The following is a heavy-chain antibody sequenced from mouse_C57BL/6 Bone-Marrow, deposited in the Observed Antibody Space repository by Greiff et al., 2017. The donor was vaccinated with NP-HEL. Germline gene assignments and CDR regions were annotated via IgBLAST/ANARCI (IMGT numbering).Heavy chain of an antibody. V-gene: IGHV1-26*01. CDR2: INPHNGGP. CDR3: ARATYYDYDGAMDY. D-gene: IGHD2-4*01. Sequence: EVQLQQSGPELVKPGASVKISCKASGYTFTDYYMNWVKQSHGKSLEWIGDINPHNGGPSSNQKCKGKATLTVDKSPSTAYMELRSLTSEDSAVYYCARATYYDYDGAMDYWGQGTSVTVSS. CDR1: GYTFTDYY. J-gene: IGHJ4*01.